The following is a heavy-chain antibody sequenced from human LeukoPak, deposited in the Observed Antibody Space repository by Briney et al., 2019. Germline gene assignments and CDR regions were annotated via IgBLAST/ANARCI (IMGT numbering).Heavy chain of an antibody. Sequence: GGSLRLSCAASGFTFSNAWMSWVRQAPGRGLEWVGRIKSKTDGGTTDYAAPVKGRFTISRDDSKNTLYLQMNSLKTEDTAVYYCTTVTSYYDSSGQDAFDIWGQGTMVTVSS. V-gene: IGHV3-15*01. CDR2: IKSKTDGGTT. D-gene: IGHD3-22*01. J-gene: IGHJ3*02. CDR1: GFTFSNAW. CDR3: TTVTSYYDSSGQDAFDI.